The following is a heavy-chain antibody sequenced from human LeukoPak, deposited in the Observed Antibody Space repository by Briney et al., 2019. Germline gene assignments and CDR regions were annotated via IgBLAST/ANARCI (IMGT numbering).Heavy chain of an antibody. D-gene: IGHD3-22*01. CDR1: GFTFSSYA. V-gene: IGHV3-23*01. J-gene: IGHJ4*02. CDR3: AKLRPMIVVVITTYFDY. CDR2: ISGSGGST. Sequence: PGGSLRLSCAASGFTFSSYAMSWVRQAPGKGLEWVSAISGSGGSTYYADSAKGRFTISRDNSKNTLYLQMNSLRAEDTAVYYCAKLRPMIVVVITTYFDYWGQGTLVTVSS.